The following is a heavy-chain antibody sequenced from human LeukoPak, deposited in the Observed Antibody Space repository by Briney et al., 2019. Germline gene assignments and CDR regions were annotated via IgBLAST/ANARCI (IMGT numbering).Heavy chain of an antibody. Sequence: PGGSLRLSCAASGFTVSSNYMSWVRQAPGKGLEWVSVIYSGGSTYYADSVKGRFTISRDNSKNTLYLQMNSLRAEDTAVYYCARGRTYSSGWSPFDYWGQGTLVTVSS. J-gene: IGHJ4*02. D-gene: IGHD6-19*01. CDR2: IYSGGST. V-gene: IGHV3-66*01. CDR1: GFTVSSNY. CDR3: ARGRTYSSGWSPFDY.